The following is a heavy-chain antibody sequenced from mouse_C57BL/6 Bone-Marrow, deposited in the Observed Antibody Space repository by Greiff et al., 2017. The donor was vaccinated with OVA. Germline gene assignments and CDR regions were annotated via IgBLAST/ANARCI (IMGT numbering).Heavy chain of an antibody. Sequence: EVQLQQSVAELVRPGASVKLSCTASGFNIQNTYMPWVKPRPEQGLEWIGRIDPANGNTKYAPKFQGKATITADASYNTAYLQISSLTSEDTAIYYCAHYGNSYFDYWGQGTTLTVSS. J-gene: IGHJ2*01. CDR1: GFNIQNTY. D-gene: IGHD2-1*01. CDR3: AHYGNSYFDY. CDR2: IDPANGNT. V-gene: IGHV14-3*01.